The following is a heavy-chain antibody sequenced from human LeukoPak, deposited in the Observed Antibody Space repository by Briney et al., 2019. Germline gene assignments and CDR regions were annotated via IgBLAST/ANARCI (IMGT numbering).Heavy chain of an antibody. Sequence: PGGSLRLSCAASGFTFSSYEMNWVRQAPGKGLEWVSYISSSGSTIYYADSVKGRFTISRDNSKNTLYLQMNSLRAEDTAVYYCAKVARKWELSDYFDYWGQGTLVTVSS. J-gene: IGHJ4*02. CDR2: ISSSGSTI. CDR3: AKVARKWELSDYFDY. D-gene: IGHD1-26*01. V-gene: IGHV3-48*03. CDR1: GFTFSSYE.